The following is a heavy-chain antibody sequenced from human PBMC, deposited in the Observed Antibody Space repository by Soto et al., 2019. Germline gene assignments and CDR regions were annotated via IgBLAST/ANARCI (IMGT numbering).Heavy chain of an antibody. V-gene: IGHV3-23*01. CDR3: AKQTGGGYNLFDY. CDR2: ISGSGGTT. D-gene: IGHD5-12*01. J-gene: IGHJ4*02. Sequence: GGSLRLSCAASGFTFSSYPMSWVRQAPGKGLEWVSLISGSGGTTYYADSVKGRFTISRDNSKNTLYLQMNTLRAEDTAVYYCAKQTGGGYNLFDYWGQGTLVTVSS. CDR1: GFTFSSYP.